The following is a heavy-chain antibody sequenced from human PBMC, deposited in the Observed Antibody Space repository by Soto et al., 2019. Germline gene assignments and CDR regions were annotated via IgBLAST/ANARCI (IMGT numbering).Heavy chain of an antibody. CDR2: IYYSGST. CDR1: GGSISSGDYY. Sequence: SETLSLTCTVSGGSISSGDYYWSWIRQPPGKGLEWIGYIYYSGSTYYNPSLKSRVTISVDTSKNQFSLKLSSVTAADTAVYYCAAQGYCSSTSCYYDDYWGQGTLVTVSS. D-gene: IGHD2-2*01. V-gene: IGHV4-30-4*01. CDR3: AAQGYCSSTSCYYDDY. J-gene: IGHJ4*02.